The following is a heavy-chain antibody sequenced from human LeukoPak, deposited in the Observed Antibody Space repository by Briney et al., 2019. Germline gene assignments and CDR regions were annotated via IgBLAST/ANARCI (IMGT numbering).Heavy chain of an antibody. V-gene: IGHV1-18*01. CDR3: AREERGESSSSGWTFDY. CDR1: GYTFTSYD. CDR2: ISAYNGNT. D-gene: IGHD6-19*01. J-gene: IGHJ4*02. Sequence: GASVKVSCKASGYTFTSYDINWVRQATGQGLEWMGWISAYNGNTNYAQKLQGRVTMTTDTSTSTAYMELRSLRSDDTAVYYCAREERGESSSSGWTFDYWGQGTLVTVSS.